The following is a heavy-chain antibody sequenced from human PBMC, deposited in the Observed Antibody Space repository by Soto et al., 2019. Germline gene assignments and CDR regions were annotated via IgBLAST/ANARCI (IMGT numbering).Heavy chain of an antibody. Sequence: EVQLLESGGGLVQPGGSLRLSCAASGFTFNLYAMSWVRQAPGKEPEWVSTIGGIDRNTYYADSVKGRFTISRDNSKNTLYLQMNSLRVEDTAVYYCTKEGCPTHFDYWGQGTPVTVSS. J-gene: IGHJ4*02. V-gene: IGHV3-23*01. CDR2: IGGIDRNT. CDR3: TKEGCPTHFDY. CDR1: GFTFNLYA.